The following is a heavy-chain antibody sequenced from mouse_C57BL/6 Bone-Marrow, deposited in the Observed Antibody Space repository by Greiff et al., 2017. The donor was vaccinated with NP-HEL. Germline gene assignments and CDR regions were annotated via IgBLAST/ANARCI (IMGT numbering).Heavy chain of an antibody. CDR1: GYTFTDYY. D-gene: IGHD1-1*01. J-gene: IGHJ2*01. Sequence: QVQLQPSGPELVKPGASVKISCKASGYTFTDYYINWVKQRPGQGLEWIGWIFPGSGSTYYNEKFKGKATLTVDKSSSTAYMLLSSLTSEDSAVYFCARSPGATVVATYYFDYWGQGTTLTVSS. CDR3: ARSPGATVVATYYFDY. CDR2: IFPGSGST. V-gene: IGHV1-75*01.